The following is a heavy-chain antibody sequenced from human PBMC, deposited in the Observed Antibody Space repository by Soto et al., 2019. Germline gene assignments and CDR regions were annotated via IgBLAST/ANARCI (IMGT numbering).Heavy chain of an antibody. Sequence: GESLKISCAASGFTFSSYAMHWVRQAPGKGLEWVAVISYDGSNKYYADSVKGRFTISRDNSKNTLYLQMNSLRAEDTAVYYCARIAARRRGAHDFDYWGQGTLVTVSS. V-gene: IGHV3-30-3*01. CDR2: ISYDGSNK. D-gene: IGHD6-6*01. CDR3: ARIAARRRGAHDFDY. CDR1: GFTFSSYA. J-gene: IGHJ4*02.